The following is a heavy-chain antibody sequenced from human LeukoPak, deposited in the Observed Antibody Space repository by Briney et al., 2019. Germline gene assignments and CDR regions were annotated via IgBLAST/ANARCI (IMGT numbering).Heavy chain of an antibody. CDR2: FDPEDGET. D-gene: IGHD4-17*01. CDR3: AIRSRATVTDYYYYYGMDV. CDR1: GYTLTELS. Sequence: GASVKVSCKVSGYTLTELSMHWVRQAPGKGLEWMGGFDPEDGETIYAQKFQGRVTMTEDTSTDTAYMELSSLRSEDTAVYYCAIRSRATVTDYYYYYGMDVWGQGTTVTVSS. V-gene: IGHV1-24*01. J-gene: IGHJ6*02.